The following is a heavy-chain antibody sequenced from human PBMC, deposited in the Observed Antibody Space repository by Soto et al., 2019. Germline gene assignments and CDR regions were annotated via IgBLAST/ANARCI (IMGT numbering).Heavy chain of an antibody. Sequence: GGSLRLSCAASGYAFSLYAMSWVRQAPGKGLEWVSAISGSGGSTYYADSVKGRFTISRDNAKNSLYLQMDSLRAEDTAVYYCARGSTSFDSWGQGTLVTVSS. CDR1: GYAFSLYA. V-gene: IGHV3-23*01. D-gene: IGHD2-2*01. CDR2: ISGSGGST. CDR3: ARGSTSFDS. J-gene: IGHJ4*02.